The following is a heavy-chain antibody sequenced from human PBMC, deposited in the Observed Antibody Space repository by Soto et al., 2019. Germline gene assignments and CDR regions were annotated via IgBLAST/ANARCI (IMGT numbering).Heavy chain of an antibody. D-gene: IGHD6-19*01. J-gene: IGHJ6*02. V-gene: IGHV3-11*01. CDR1: GFIFSDYY. Sequence: GSLRLSCAASGFIFSDYYMSWIRQAPGKGLEWVSSITTSGSTIYYVDSVLVRFTISRDNAKKSLYMPVNSLRAEDTSVYYCASALAVAGTGVYYYYAMDVWGRGTTVTVSS. CDR2: ITTSGSTI. CDR3: ASALAVAGTGVYYYYAMDV.